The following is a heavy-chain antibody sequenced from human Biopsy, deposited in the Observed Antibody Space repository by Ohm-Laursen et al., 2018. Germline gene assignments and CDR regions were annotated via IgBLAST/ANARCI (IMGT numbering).Heavy chain of an antibody. D-gene: IGHD3-22*01. CDR1: GFTFSDYY. Sequence: SLRLSCTASGFTFSDYYMTWIRQAPGKGPEWVSYISGGSGIIYYADSVKGRFTISRDNAQNSLFLQMNSLRAADTAIYYCAKGYTDYSDSSGFSYYFRYWGQGTLVTVSS. CDR3: AKGYTDYSDSSGFSYYFRY. V-gene: IGHV3-11*01. CDR2: ISGGSGII. J-gene: IGHJ4*02.